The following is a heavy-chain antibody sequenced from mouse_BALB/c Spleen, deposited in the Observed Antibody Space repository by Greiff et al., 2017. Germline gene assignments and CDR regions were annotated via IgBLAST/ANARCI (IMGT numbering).Heavy chain of an antibody. CDR3: ARGYYYGSSYRDYFDY. CDR1: GFNIKDTY. Sequence: EVHLVESGAELVKPGASVKLSCTASGFNIKDTYMHWVKQRPEQGLEWIGRIDPANGNTKYDPKFQGKATITADTSSNTAYLQLSSLTSEDTAVYYCARGYYYGSSYRDYFDYWGQGTTLTVSS. CDR2: IDPANGNT. V-gene: IGHV14-3*02. D-gene: IGHD1-1*01. J-gene: IGHJ2*01.